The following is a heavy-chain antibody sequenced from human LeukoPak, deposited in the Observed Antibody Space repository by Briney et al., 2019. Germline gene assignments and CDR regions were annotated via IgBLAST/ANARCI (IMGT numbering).Heavy chain of an antibody. CDR2: ISHSGST. CDR1: AGSFSGYY. D-gene: IGHD6-13*01. CDR3: ARGSSSWYGRPFDY. Sequence: SETLSLTCAVYAGSFSGYYWSWIRQPPGKGLEWIGEISHSGSTNYNPSLKSRVTISVDTSKNQFSLKLSSVTAADTAVYYCARGSSSWYGRPFDYWGQGTLVTVSS. J-gene: IGHJ4*02. V-gene: IGHV4-34*01.